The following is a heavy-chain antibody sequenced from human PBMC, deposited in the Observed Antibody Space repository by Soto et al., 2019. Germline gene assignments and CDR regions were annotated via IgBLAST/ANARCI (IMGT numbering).Heavy chain of an antibody. CDR2: ISTYSGVT. J-gene: IGHJ4*02. V-gene: IGHV1-18*01. Sequence: SVKVSCKSSGYTLTTYGIAWVRQAPGQGFEWMGWISTYSGVTKYAEKFEGRVTMTTDTSTSTADMELETLTSDDTAVYFCARGALGYDSRGYYFDYWGQGTLVTVSS. CDR3: ARGALGYDSRGYYFDY. D-gene: IGHD3-22*01. CDR1: GYTLTTYG.